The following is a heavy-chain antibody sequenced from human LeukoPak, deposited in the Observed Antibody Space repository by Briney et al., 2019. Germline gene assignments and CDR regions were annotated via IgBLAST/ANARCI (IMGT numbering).Heavy chain of an antibody. CDR3: ARAYSGSYNRYYYGMDV. D-gene: IGHD1-26*01. V-gene: IGHV5-51*01. J-gene: IGHJ6*02. CDR2: IYPGDSDT. Sequence: GESLKISCKGSGYSFASYWIGWVRQMPGKSLEWMGIIYPGDSDTRYSPSFQGQVSISADKSISTAYLQWSSPKASDTAMYYCARAYSGSYNRYYYGMDVWGQGTTVTVSS. CDR1: GYSFASYW.